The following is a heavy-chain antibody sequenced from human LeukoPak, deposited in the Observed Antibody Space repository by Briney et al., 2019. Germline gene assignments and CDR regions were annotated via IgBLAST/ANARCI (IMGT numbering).Heavy chain of an antibody. D-gene: IGHD6-19*01. CDR3: ARALAVASQYYGMDV. V-gene: IGHV1-46*01. Sequence: EASVKVSCKASGYTFSNYYIYWVRQAPGQGLEWMGVINPSGGNTIYAQKFQGRVTMTRDTSTNTVYMKLTSLRPTDTAVFYCARALAVASQYYGMDVWGQGTTVTVSS. CDR2: INPSGGNT. CDR1: GYTFSNYY. J-gene: IGHJ6*02.